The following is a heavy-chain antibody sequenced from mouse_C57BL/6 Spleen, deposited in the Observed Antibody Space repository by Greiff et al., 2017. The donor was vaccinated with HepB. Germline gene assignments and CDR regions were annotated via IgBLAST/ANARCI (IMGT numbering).Heavy chain of an antibody. J-gene: IGHJ2*01. Sequence: QVQLQQPGAELVKPGASVKLSCKASGYTFTSYWMHWVKQRPGQGLEWIGMIHPNSGSTNYNEKFKSKATLTVDTSSSTAYMQLSSLTSEDSAVYYCARGATVVARDYFDYWGQGTTLTVSS. CDR3: ARGATVVARDYFDY. CDR1: GYTFTSYW. CDR2: IHPNSGST. V-gene: IGHV1-64*01. D-gene: IGHD1-1*01.